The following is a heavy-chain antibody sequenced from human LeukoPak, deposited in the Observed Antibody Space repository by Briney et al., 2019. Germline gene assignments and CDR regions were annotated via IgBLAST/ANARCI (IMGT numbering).Heavy chain of an antibody. CDR3: ARERPSSWYRGVDY. V-gene: IGHV3-33*05. J-gene: IGHJ4*02. Sequence: GGSLRLSCAASGFTFSNYGMHWGREAPGKGREWGAVVADAGRAKHHANSVKRRFSIPRDTSTNMLLLQRNTLRAEDTAVYYCARERPSSWYRGVDYWGQGTLVTVSS. CDR2: VADAGRAK. D-gene: IGHD6-13*01. CDR1: GFTFSNYG.